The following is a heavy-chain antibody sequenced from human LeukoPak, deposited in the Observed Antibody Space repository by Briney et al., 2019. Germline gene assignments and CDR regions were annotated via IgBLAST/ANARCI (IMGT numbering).Heavy chain of an antibody. D-gene: IGHD1-26*01. J-gene: IGHJ4*02. CDR3: ARAIVGATADFDY. V-gene: IGHV3-30*04. CDR2: ISYDGSNK. CDR1: GFTFSSYA. Sequence: PGRSLRLSCAASGFTFSSYAMHWVRPAPGKGLEWVAVISYDGSNKYYADSVKGRFTISRDNSKNTLYLQMTSLRAEDTAVYYCARAIVGATADFDYWGQGTLVTVSS.